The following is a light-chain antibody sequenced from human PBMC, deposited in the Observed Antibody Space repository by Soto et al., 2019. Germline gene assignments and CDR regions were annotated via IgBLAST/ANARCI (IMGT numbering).Light chain of an antibody. Sequence: EVMLTQSPGTLSLSPGERATLSCRASQSVSSNYLAWYQQNSGHAPRLLIYGAYNRATGIPDRFSGSVSGTDFTLTIRRMEPEDFAVYYFQQYDTSPRTFGQGTKVEFK. CDR3: QQYDTSPRT. CDR2: GAY. V-gene: IGKV3-20*01. CDR1: QSVSSNY. J-gene: IGKJ1*01.